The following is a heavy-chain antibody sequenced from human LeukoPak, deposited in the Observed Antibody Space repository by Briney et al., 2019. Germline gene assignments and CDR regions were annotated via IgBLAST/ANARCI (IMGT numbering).Heavy chain of an antibody. D-gene: IGHD1-26*01. CDR2: IYTSGST. J-gene: IGHJ4*02. V-gene: IGHV4-4*09. Sequence: SETLSLTCTVSGDSFSSYYWSWIRQPPGKGLEWIGYIYTSGSTNYNPSLKSRVTISVDTSKNQFSLKLSSVTAADTAVYYCARMGGSSGSYSYFDYWGQGTLVTVSS. CDR1: GDSFSSYY. CDR3: ARMGGSSGSYSYFDY.